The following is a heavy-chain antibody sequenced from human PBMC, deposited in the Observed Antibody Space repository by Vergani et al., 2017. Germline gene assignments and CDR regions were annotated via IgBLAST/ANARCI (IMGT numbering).Heavy chain of an antibody. CDR1: ESSFISNE. CDR2: INPIDSKI. CDR3: TRHVPSGDGACLHFDH. Sequence: EVMLVQSGAEVQKPGESLKISCKYSESSFISNEIAWVRQMSGKGLQWMGNINPIDSKIAYIPSFQGQAIMSLDKSITTAYLQWRSLKAAATAIYYCTRHVPSGDGACLHFDHWGQGTQVTVSS. J-gene: IGHJ4*02. V-gene: IGHV5-51*01. D-gene: IGHD2-21*01.